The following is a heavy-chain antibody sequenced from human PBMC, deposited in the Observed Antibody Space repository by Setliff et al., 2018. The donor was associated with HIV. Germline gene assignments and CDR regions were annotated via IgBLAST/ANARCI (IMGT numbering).Heavy chain of an antibody. Sequence: SATLSLTCTVYGASISDSNSYWGWIRQPPGKRLEWLGSIYSSGSTSYNPSLSSLLTMSIDTSKNQFSLKLTSVTAADTAIYYCARGRDYTGSWFRPFYLDFWGHGKLVTVSS. V-gene: IGHV4-39*02. CDR2: IYSSGST. CDR1: GASISDSNSY. D-gene: IGHD3-3*01. CDR3: ARGRDYTGSWFRPFYLDF. J-gene: IGHJ4*01.